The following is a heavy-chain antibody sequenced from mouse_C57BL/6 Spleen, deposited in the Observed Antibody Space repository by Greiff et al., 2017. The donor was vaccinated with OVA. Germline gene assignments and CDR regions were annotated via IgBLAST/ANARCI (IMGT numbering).Heavy chain of an antibody. CDR1: GYAFSSYW. D-gene: IGHD2-5*01. Sequence: QVQLQQSGAELVKPGASVKISCKASGYAFSSYWMNWVKQRPGKGLEWIGQIYPGDGDTNYNGKFKGKATLTADKSYSTAYMQLSSLTSEDSAVYFCAKMRSNYDAMDYWGQGTSVTVSS. J-gene: IGHJ4*01. CDR2: IYPGDGDT. V-gene: IGHV1-80*01. CDR3: AKMRSNYDAMDY.